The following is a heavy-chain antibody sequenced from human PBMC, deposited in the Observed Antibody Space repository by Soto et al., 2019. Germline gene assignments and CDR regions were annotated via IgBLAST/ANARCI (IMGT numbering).Heavy chain of an antibody. CDR3: ARVLYSGWNYFDY. Sequence: GGSLRLSCAASGFTVSSNYMSWVRQAPGKGLEWVSVIYSGGSTYYADSVKGRFTISRDNSKNTLYLQMNSLRAEDTAVYYCARVLYSGWNYFDYWGQGTLVTVSS. CDR1: GFTVSSNY. J-gene: IGHJ4*02. CDR2: IYSGGST. D-gene: IGHD5-12*01. V-gene: IGHV3-66*01.